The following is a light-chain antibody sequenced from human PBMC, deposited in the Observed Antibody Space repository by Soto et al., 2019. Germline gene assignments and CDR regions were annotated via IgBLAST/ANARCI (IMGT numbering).Light chain of an antibody. CDR2: AAF. V-gene: IGKV1-9*01. CDR1: QGIGTY. CDR3: QQVNSYPQT. Sequence: IPFTQTPSSLCSSVGYRVTISCRASQGIGTYLAWYQQKPGKAPKLLIYAAFTLHSGVPARFSGSRSGTDFTLTISSLQPEDFATYYCQQVNSYPQTFGQGTRLEIK. J-gene: IGKJ5*01.